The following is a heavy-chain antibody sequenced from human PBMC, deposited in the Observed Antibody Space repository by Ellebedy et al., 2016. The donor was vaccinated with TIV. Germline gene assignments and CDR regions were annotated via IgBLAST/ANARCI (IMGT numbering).Heavy chain of an antibody. Sequence: ASVKVSCXVSGYTLTELSMHWVRQAPGKGLEWMGGFDPEDGETIYAQKSQGRVTMTEDTSTDTAYMELSSLRSEDTAVYYCATGYSSSWYVNYMDVWGKGTTVTVSS. V-gene: IGHV1-24*01. D-gene: IGHD6-13*01. CDR1: GYTLTELS. CDR2: FDPEDGET. CDR3: ATGYSSSWYVNYMDV. J-gene: IGHJ6*03.